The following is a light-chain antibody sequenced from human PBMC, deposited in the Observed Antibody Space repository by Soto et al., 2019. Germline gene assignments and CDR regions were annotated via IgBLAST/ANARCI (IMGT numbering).Light chain of an antibody. J-gene: IGLJ1*01. CDR3: SSYTTSNTRQIV. V-gene: IGLV2-14*03. CDR1: SSEVGCYNY. Sequence: QSVLTQPASVSGSPGQSIAISCTGNSSEVGCYNYVSWYQHHPGKAPKLIIYDVTNRPSGVSNPFSGSKSGNTASLTISGLQPEDEADYYCSSYTTSNTRQIVFGTGTKVTVL. CDR2: DVT.